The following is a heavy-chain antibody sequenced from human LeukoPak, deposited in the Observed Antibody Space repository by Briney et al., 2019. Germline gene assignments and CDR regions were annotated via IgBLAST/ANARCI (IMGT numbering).Heavy chain of an antibody. J-gene: IGHJ4*02. CDR3: ARRINKYSGSYYGSLRYFDY. D-gene: IGHD1-26*01. CDR2: IYTSGST. V-gene: IGHV4-61*02. Sequence: SETLSLTCTVSGGSISSGSYYWSWIRQPAGKGLEWIGRIYTSGSTNYNPSLKSRVTISVDTSKNQFSLKLSSVTAADTAVYYCARRINKYSGSYYGSLRYFDYWGQGTLVTVSS. CDR1: GGSISSGSYY.